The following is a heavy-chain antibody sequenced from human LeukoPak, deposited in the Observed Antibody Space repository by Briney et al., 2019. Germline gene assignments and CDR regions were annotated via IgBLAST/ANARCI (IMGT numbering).Heavy chain of an antibody. V-gene: IGHV3-23*01. CDR1: GFTFSSYA. CDR3: AKWPEGATPKFHH. Sequence: GGSLRLSCAASGFTFSSYAMSWVRQAPGKGLEAPGKGLEWVSTISASGHATYYPDSVRGRFTISRDNSKSTLHLQMDSLRAEDSALYYCAKWPEGATPKFHHWGQGTLVSVSS. D-gene: IGHD1-26*01. CDR2: ISASGHAT. J-gene: IGHJ4*02.